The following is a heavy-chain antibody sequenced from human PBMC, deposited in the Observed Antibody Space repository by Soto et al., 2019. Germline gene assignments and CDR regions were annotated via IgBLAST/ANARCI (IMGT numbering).Heavy chain of an antibody. CDR1: GYTFTNYG. CDR2: INPYSGNT. Sequence: ASVKVSCKASGYTFTNYGISWVRQAPGQGLEWMGRINPYSGNTNYAHNFQGRVTITRDTSTSTVYMDLSSLRSEDTAVYYCARGLGSGDYWGQGTLVTVSS. D-gene: IGHD6-25*01. V-gene: IGHV1-18*01. J-gene: IGHJ4*02. CDR3: ARGLGSGDY.